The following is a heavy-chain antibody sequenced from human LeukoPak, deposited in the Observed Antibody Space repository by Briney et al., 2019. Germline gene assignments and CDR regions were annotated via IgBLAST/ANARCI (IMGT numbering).Heavy chain of an antibody. CDR3: AREIPGQQLALDF. D-gene: IGHD6-13*01. CDR1: ASNPTIFL. V-gene: IGHV3-7*01. J-gene: IGHJ4*02. CDR2: IKPDGSEK. Sequence: PGGPLRHSSVPPASNPTIFLTSRLSHAPRNHLYTDANIKPDGSEKYYADSMKGRFTISRDNARNSLYLQMNSLSAEATALYFCAREIPGQQLALDFWGQGTLVTVSS.